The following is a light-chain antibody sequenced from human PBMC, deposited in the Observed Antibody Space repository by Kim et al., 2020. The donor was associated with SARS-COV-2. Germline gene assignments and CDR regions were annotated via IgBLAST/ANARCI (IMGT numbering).Light chain of an antibody. CDR2: QDS. CDR3: QAWDSSTEV. Sequence: VSPVQPASITCSGDKLGYKYACWYQQKPGQSPVLVIYQDSKRPSGIPERFSGSNSGNTATLTISGTQAMDEADYYCQAWDSSTEVFGTGTKVTVL. J-gene: IGLJ1*01. V-gene: IGLV3-1*01. CDR1: KLGYKY.